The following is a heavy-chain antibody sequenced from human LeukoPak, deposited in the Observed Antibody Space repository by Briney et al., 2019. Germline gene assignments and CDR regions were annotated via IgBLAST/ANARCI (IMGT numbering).Heavy chain of an antibody. CDR3: ARDPHPYYYDSSSYYYFDY. V-gene: IGHV1-69*13. D-gene: IGHD3-22*01. Sequence: ASVKVSCKASGGTFSSYAISWVRQAPGHGLEWMGGIIPIFGTANYAQKFQGRVTITADESTGTAYMELSSLRSEDTAVYYCARDPHPYYYDSSSYYYFDYWGQGTLVTVSS. CDR2: IIPIFGTA. CDR1: GGTFSSYA. J-gene: IGHJ4*02.